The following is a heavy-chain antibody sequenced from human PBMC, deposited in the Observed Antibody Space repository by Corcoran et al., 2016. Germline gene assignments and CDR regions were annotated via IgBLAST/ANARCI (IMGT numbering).Heavy chain of an antibody. J-gene: IGHJ3*02. CDR1: GFTFSSYS. D-gene: IGHD1-26*01. CDR2: ISSSSSYI. CDR3: ARDGRGHDETKEAFDI. Sequence: EVQLVESGGGLVKPGGSLRLSCAASGFTFSSYSMNWVRQAPGKGLEWVSSISSSSSYIYYADSVKGRFSISRDNAKNSLYLQLNSQRAEGTAVYYCARDGRGHDETKEAFDIWGQGTMVTVSS. V-gene: IGHV3-21*01.